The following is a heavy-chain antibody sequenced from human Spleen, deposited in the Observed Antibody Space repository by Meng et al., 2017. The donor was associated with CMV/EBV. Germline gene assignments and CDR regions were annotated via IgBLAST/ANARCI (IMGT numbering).Heavy chain of an antibody. CDR3: ATWGAFDY. CDR2: IYPGDSDT. J-gene: IGHJ4*02. CDR1: GFTFSSYS. V-gene: IGHV5-51*01. D-gene: IGHD3-16*01. Sequence: GESLKISCAASGFTFSSYSMNWVRQAPGKGLEWMGIIYPGDSDTRYSPSFQGQVTISADKSISTAYLQWSSLKASDTAMYYCATWGAFDYWGQGTLVTVSS.